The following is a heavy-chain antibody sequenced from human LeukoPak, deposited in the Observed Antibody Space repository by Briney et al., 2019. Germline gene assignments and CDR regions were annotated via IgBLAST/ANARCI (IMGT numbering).Heavy chain of an antibody. V-gene: IGHV4-59*01. D-gene: IGHD3-10*01. CDR1: GGSISSYF. J-gene: IGHJ6*03. CDR3: ARVEEGYGSGRRENYYYYYMDV. CDR2: IYYSGSN. Sequence: SETLSLTCTVSGGSISSYFWSWIRQPPGKGLEWIGYIYYSGSNNYNPSLKSRVTISVDTSKNQFSLKLSSVTAADTAVYYCARVEEGYGSGRRENYYYYYMDVWGKGTTVTISS.